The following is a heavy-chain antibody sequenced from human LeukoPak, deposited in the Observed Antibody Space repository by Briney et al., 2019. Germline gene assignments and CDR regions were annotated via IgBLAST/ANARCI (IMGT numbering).Heavy chain of an antibody. J-gene: IGHJ4*02. CDR2: INPNSGGT. CDR1: GYTFTGYY. V-gene: IGHV1-2*02. D-gene: IGHD2-2*01. Sequence: ASVKVSCKASGYTFTGYYMHWVRQAPGQGLEWMGWINPNSGGTNYAQKFQGRVHRTRDTAISKDYIELSRLRSEDTAVYYGARASGGIVVVHAAVGGDYWGQGTLVTVSS. CDR3: ARASGGIVVVHAAVGGDY.